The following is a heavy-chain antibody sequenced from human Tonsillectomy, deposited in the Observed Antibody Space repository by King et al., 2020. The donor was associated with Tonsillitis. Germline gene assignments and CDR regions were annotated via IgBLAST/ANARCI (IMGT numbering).Heavy chain of an antibody. CDR1: GFTFSSYW. CDR3: ARDLDYGDYFSYYYYGMDV. V-gene: IGHV3-74*01. CDR2: INSDGSST. J-gene: IGHJ6*02. D-gene: IGHD4-17*01. Sequence: VQLVESGGGLVQPGGSLRLSCAASGFTFSSYWMHWVRQAPGKGLVWVSRINSDGSSTSYADSVKGRFTISRDNAKNTLYLQMNSLRAEDTAVYYCARDLDYGDYFSYYYYGMDVWGQGTTVTVSS.